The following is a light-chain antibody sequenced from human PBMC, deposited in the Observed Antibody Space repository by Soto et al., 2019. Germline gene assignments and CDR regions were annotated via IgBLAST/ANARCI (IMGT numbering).Light chain of an antibody. J-gene: IGLJ1*01. Sequence: QSALTQPPSASGSPGQSVTISCTGTSSDVGGYNYVSWYQQHPGKAPKLMIYEVSQRPSGVPDRFSGSKSGNTASLTVSGLQAEDEADYYCSSYAGSNYFYVFGTGTKVTVL. CDR2: EVS. V-gene: IGLV2-8*01. CDR3: SSYAGSNYFYV. CDR1: SSDVGGYNY.